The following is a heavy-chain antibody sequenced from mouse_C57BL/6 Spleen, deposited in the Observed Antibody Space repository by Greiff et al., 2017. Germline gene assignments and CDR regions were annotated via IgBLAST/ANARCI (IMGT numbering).Heavy chain of an antibody. Sequence: EVMLVESGGGLVKPGGSLKLSCAASGFTFSDYGMHWVRQAPEKGLEWVAYISSGSSTIYYADTVKGRFTISRDNAKNTLFLQMTSLRSEDTAMYYCARGLDYGSSYDWYFDVWGTGTTVTVSS. CDR1: GFTFSDYG. D-gene: IGHD1-1*01. CDR2: ISSGSSTI. V-gene: IGHV5-17*01. J-gene: IGHJ1*03. CDR3: ARGLDYGSSYDWYFDV.